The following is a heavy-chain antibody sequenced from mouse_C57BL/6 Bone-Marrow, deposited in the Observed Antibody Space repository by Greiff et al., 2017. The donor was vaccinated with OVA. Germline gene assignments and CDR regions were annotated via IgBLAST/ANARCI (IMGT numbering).Heavy chain of an antibody. D-gene: IGHD1-1*01. CDR2: ILPGSGST. Sequence: VQLQQSGAELMKPGASVKLSCTATGYTFTGYWIEWVKQRPGHGLEWIGEILPGSGSTNYNEKFKGKGPFTADTSSNPDYRQLSSLTPGDSAIYYGVSGVYYPYWGQGTLGTVSA. CDR1: GYTFTGYW. CDR3: VSGVYYPY. V-gene: IGHV1-9*01. J-gene: IGHJ3*01.